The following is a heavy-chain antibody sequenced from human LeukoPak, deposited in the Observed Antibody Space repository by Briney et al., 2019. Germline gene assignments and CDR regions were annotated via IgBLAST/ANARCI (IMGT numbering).Heavy chain of an antibody. V-gene: IGHV1-2*02. CDR3: ARDPSSVTLYFFGY. D-gene: IGHD4-11*01. CDR2: IDANNGDT. Sequence: ASVKISCKASGYTFRGNYIHWLRQAPGQGLEWMGWIDANNGDTKSAKKFQGRVTMSRHTSISTAYMDLSSLSPDDAAVYYCARDPSSVTLYFFGYWGQGTLVTVSS. CDR1: GYTFRGNY. J-gene: IGHJ4*02.